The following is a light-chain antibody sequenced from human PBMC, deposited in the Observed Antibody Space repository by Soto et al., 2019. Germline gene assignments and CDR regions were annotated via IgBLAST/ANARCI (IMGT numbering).Light chain of an antibody. V-gene: IGKV3-11*01. CDR3: QQRSNWPPIT. Sequence: EIVLTQSPATLSLSPGERATLSCRASQSVSSYLAWYQQKPGQAPRLLIYDASNRATGIPARFSGSGSGTDFTLTISSLEPDDFAVHYCQQRSNWPPITFGPGTKVDIK. CDR1: QSVSSY. J-gene: IGKJ3*01. CDR2: DAS.